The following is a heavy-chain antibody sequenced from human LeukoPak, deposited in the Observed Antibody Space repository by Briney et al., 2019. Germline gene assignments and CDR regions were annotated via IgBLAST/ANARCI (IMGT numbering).Heavy chain of an antibody. D-gene: IGHD3-10*01. Sequence: GGSLRLSCAASGFTFSSYSMNWVRQAPGKGLEWVSSISSSSSYIYYADSVKGRFTISRDNAKNSLYLQMNSLRAEDTAVYYCAKAQEFSYFDYWGQGTLVTVSS. CDR2: ISSSSSYI. V-gene: IGHV3-21*01. CDR3: AKAQEFSYFDY. J-gene: IGHJ4*02. CDR1: GFTFSSYS.